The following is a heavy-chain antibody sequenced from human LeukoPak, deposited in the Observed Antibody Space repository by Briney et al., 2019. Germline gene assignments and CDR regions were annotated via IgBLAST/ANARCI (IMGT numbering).Heavy chain of an antibody. CDR3: AKGSYYDSSGSFYFDY. CDR1: GFTFSSYA. J-gene: IGHJ4*02. V-gene: IGHV3-23*01. CDR2: ISVSGGST. Sequence: GGSLRLSCAASGFTFSSYAMSWVRQAPGKGLEWVSAISVSGGSTYYADSVKGRFTISRDNSKNTLYVQVNSLGTEDTAAYYCAKGSYYDSSGSFYFDYWGQRTLVTVSS. D-gene: IGHD3-22*01.